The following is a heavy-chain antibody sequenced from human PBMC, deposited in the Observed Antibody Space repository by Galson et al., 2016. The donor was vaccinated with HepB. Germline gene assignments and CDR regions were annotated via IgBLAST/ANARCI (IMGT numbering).Heavy chain of an antibody. J-gene: IGHJ4*02. Sequence: SVKVSCKASGYTFTTYALHWVRQAPGQRLEWMGWINPGNGNTKYSQKFQGRVTFTSDTSASTAYMELRSLRTDDTAVYYCARYRGYSSAYLDYWGQGTLVTVSS. V-gene: IGHV1-3*01. CDR2: INPGNGNT. CDR1: GYTFTTYA. D-gene: IGHD2-15*01. CDR3: ARYRGYSSAYLDY.